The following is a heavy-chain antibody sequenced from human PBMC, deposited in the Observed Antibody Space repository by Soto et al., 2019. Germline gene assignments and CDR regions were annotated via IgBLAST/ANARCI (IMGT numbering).Heavy chain of an antibody. V-gene: IGHV6-1*01. CDR1: GDSVSSKSAA. Sequence: PSQTLSLTCAIFGDSVSSKSAAWNWIRQSPSRGLEWLGRTYYRSKWYDDYAVSVKSRITINPDTSKNQFSLQLNSVTPEDTAVYYCARVRFEQQPSHFDYWGQGRLVTVSS. J-gene: IGHJ4*02. CDR3: ARVRFEQQPSHFDY. D-gene: IGHD6-13*01. CDR2: TYYRSKWYD.